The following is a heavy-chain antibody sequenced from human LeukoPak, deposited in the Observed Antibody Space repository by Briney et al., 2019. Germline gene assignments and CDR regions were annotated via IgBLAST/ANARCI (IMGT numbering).Heavy chain of an antibody. Sequence: GRSLRLSCTASGFTFGDYAMSWVRQAPGKGLEWVGFIRSKAYGGTTEYAASVKDRFTISRDDSKSIAYLQMNSLKTEDTAVYYCTRDPYPLGYCSSTSCYPWGQGTLVTVSS. CDR2: IRSKAYGGTT. D-gene: IGHD2-2*01. J-gene: IGHJ5*02. CDR1: GFTFGDYA. CDR3: TRDPYPLGYCSSTSCYP. V-gene: IGHV3-49*04.